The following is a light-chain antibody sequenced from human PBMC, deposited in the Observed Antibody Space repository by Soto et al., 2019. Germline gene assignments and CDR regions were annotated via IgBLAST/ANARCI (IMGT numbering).Light chain of an antibody. V-gene: IGKV1-39*01. J-gene: IGKJ5*01. CDR3: QQSYRAPPIT. Sequence: QSPSSLSASVGDRVTITCRASQSISSYLNWYQQKPGKAPKLLIYAASSLQSGVPSRFSGSGSGTDFTLTISSLQPEDFATYYCQQSYRAPPITFGQGTRLEIK. CDR1: QSISSY. CDR2: AAS.